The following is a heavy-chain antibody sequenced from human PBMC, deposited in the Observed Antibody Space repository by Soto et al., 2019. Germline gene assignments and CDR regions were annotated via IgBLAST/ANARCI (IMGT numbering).Heavy chain of an antibody. J-gene: IGHJ5*02. D-gene: IGHD5-12*01. CDR2: INPNSGGT. V-gene: IGHV1-2*02. CDR3: AREASRGYSGYDIPAWFDP. Sequence: GASGKFSSKASGYTFTGYYMHWLRQAPGQGLGWRGWINPNSGGTNYAQKFQGRVTMTRDTSISTAYMDLSRLRSDHTAVYYSAREASRGYSGYDIPAWFDPWGQGTLVTVSS. CDR1: GYTFTGYY.